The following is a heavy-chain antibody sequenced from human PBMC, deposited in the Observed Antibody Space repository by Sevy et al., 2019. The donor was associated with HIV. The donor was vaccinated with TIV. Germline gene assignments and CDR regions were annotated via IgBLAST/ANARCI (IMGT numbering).Heavy chain of an antibody. J-gene: IGHJ4*02. CDR2: INSGGGST. CDR3: ANDVVGGYYDSSGYSDH. V-gene: IGHV3-23*01. D-gene: IGHD3-22*01. CDR1: GFTFTEFV. Sequence: GGSLRLSCAASGFTFTEFVMSWVRQAPGKGLEWVSTINSGGGSTYYEDSGKGRFTISSANYQDTLELQMNSLRAEDTAVYYCANDVVGGYYDSSGYSDHWGQGTLVTVSS.